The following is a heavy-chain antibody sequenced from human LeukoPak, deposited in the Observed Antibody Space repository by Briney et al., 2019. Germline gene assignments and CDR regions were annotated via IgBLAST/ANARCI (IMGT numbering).Heavy chain of an antibody. CDR2: IRYDGSNK. D-gene: IGHD3-3*01. CDR1: GFTFSKHG. V-gene: IGHV3-30*02. CDR3: AKDPPAWSASPRNYFDY. Sequence: GGSLRLSCVASGFTFSKHGMHWVRQSPGKGLEWVAFIRYDGSNKYFADSVKGRFSISRDNSNNTLYLEMNSLKVEDTALYYCAKDPPAWSASPRNYFDYWGQGTLVTVSS. J-gene: IGHJ4*02.